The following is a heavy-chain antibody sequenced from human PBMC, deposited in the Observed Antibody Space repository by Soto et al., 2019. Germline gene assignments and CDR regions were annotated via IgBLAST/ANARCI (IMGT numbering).Heavy chain of an antibody. J-gene: IGHJ4*02. Sequence: SETLSLTCTVSGGSISSGGYYWSWLRQHPGKGLEWIGFIYYSGYTYYNPSLKSRVSISVDTSKNQFSLKLSSVTAADTAVYYCARVLGYCTGGNCYPDYWGQGTLVT. CDR3: ARVLGYCTGGNCYPDY. CDR1: GGSISSGGYY. CDR2: IYYSGYT. V-gene: IGHV4-31*03. D-gene: IGHD2-15*01.